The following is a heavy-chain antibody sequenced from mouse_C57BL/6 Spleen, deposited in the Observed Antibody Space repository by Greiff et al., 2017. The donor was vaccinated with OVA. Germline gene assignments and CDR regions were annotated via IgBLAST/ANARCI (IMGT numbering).Heavy chain of an antibody. Sequence: QVQLQQPGAELVRPGSSVKLSCKASGYTFTSYWMHWVKQRPIQGLEWIGNIDPSDSETHYNQKFKDKATLTVDKSSITAYMQLSCLTSEDSAFYYCAREDYGSPILAMDYWGQGTSVTVSS. CDR2: IDPSDSET. J-gene: IGHJ4*01. CDR3: AREDYGSPILAMDY. D-gene: IGHD1-1*01. V-gene: IGHV1-52*01. CDR1: GYTFTSYW.